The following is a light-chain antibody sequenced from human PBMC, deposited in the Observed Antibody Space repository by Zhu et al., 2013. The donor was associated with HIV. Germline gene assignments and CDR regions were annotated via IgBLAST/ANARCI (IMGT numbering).Light chain of an antibody. J-gene: IGKJ3*01. CDR2: DVF. Sequence: AIQLIQSPSSLSASVGDRVTISCRASQDIDTGLAWYQQKPGTPPKLMIYDVFSLESGVPSRFGGSGYGTEFTLTISSLQPEDFATYYCQQLNSYPRTFGRGPKVD. V-gene: IGKV1-13*02. CDR1: QDIDTG. CDR3: QQLNSYPRT.